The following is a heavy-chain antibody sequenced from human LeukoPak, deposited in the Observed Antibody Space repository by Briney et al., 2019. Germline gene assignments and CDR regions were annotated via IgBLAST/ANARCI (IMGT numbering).Heavy chain of an antibody. D-gene: IGHD6-13*01. Sequence: HTGGSLRLSCAASGFTFTSYGMSWVRQAPGKGLEWVSVISGDGDSTYYADSVKGRFTISRDNSENTLYLQMNSLRAEDTAVYYCATYSSSWYCFDYWGQGTLVTVSS. V-gene: IGHV3-23*01. J-gene: IGHJ4*02. CDR3: ATYSSSWYCFDY. CDR2: ISGDGDST. CDR1: GFTFTSYG.